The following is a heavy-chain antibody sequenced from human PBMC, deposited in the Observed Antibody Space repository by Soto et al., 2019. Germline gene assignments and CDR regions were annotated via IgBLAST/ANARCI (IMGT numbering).Heavy chain of an antibody. CDR1: GYTFTTYY. Sequence: ASVKVSCKASGYTFTTYYIQWVRQAPGQGLEWMGVISPSGGTTTYAQKFKGRVTMTRDTSTSTVHMELSRLRSEDTAVYYCARQRSDRSDYKGGYSNYWGQGTLVTVSS. J-gene: IGHJ4*02. D-gene: IGHD3-10*01. V-gene: IGHV1-46*01. CDR2: ISPSGGTT. CDR3: ARQRSDRSDYKGGYSNY.